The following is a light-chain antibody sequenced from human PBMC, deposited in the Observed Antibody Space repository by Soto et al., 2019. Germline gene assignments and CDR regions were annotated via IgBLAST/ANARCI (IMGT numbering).Light chain of an antibody. Sequence: DIQMTQSPSTLSASVGDRVTITCRASQSISSWLAWYQQKPGKAPKLLIYKASSLESGVPSRFSGSGSGTEFIRTISSLQPDDFATYYCQPYNSPWTFGPGTKVEIK. V-gene: IGKV1-5*03. J-gene: IGKJ1*01. CDR3: QPYNSPWT. CDR1: QSISSW. CDR2: KAS.